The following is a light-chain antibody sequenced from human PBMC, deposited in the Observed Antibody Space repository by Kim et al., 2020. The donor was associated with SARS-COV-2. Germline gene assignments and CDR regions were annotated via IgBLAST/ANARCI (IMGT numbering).Light chain of an antibody. V-gene: IGLV2-23*01. CDR3: CSYAGSSTYV. Sequence: GQSITSSCTGTSSDVGSYNLVSWYQQQPGKAPKLMIYEGSKRPSGVSNRFSGSKSGNTASLTISGLQAEDEADYYCCSYAGSSTYVFGTGTKVTVL. CDR1: SSDVGSYNL. J-gene: IGLJ1*01. CDR2: EGS.